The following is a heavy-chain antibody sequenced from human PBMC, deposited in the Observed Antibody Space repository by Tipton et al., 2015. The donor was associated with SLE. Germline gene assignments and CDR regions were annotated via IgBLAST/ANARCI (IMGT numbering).Heavy chain of an antibody. CDR2: ISYDGSNK. V-gene: IGHV3-30*04. Sequence: SLRLSCAASGFTFSSYAMHWVRPAPDKGLEWVAVISYDGSNKYYADSVKGRFTISRDNSKNTLYLQMNSLRAEDTAVYYCAREEVFLDAFDIWGQGTMVTVSS. D-gene: IGHD1-14*01. CDR1: GFTFSSYA. CDR3: AREEVFLDAFDI. J-gene: IGHJ3*02.